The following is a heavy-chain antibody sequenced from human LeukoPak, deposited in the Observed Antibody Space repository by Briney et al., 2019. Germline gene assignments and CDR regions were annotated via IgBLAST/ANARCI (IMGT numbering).Heavy chain of an antibody. CDR3: ARNHPRGDGYAY. CDR1: GYTFTSYY. J-gene: IGHJ4*02. CDR2: INPSGGSP. V-gene: IGHV1-46*01. D-gene: IGHD2-2*03. Sequence: GASVKVSCKASGYTFTSYYMHWVRQAPGQGLEWMGIINPSGGSPTYAQKFQGRITLAWDTSTSTVYMELSSLRSEDTAVYYCARNHPRGDGYAYWGQGTLVTVSS.